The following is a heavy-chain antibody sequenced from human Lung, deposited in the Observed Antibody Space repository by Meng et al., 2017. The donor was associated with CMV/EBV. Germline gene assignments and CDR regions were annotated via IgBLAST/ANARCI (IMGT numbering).Heavy chain of an antibody. J-gene: IGHJ5*02. Sequence: RLQLPASGPVLGKPSETLSFTCTVSGGSIRSRSHYWGWIRQPPGKGLEWIGNIYYSGLTSYNPSLKSRVTISVDTSKNPFSLKLSSVTAADTAVFYCARVWANGEGWFDPWGQGTLVTVSS. V-gene: IGHV4-39*06. CDR3: ARVWANGEGWFDP. CDR2: IYYSGLT. CDR1: GGSIRSRSHY. D-gene: IGHD2-8*01.